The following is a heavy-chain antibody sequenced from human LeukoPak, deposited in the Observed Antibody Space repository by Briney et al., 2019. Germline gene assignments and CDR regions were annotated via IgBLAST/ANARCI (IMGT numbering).Heavy chain of an antibody. J-gene: IGHJ4*02. CDR3: APSRDGYTMWDY. V-gene: IGHV3-30-3*01. Sequence: PGRSLRLSCAASGFTFSSYVMHGVRQAPGKGLEGVAVISYDGSNKYYADSVKGRFTISRDNSKNTLYLQMNSLRAEDTAVYYCAPSRDGYTMWDYWGQGTLVTVSS. D-gene: IGHD5-24*01. CDR1: GFTFSSYV. CDR2: ISYDGSNK.